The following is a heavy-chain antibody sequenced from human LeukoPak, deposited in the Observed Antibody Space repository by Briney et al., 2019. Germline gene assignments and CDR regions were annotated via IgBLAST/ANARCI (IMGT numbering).Heavy chain of an antibody. CDR2: IIPIFGTA. V-gene: IGHV1-69*05. Sequence: GSSVKVSCKASGGTFSSYAISWVRQAPGQGLEWMGRIIPIFGTANYAQKFQGRVTITTDESTSTAYMELGSLRSEDTAVYYCASGSYYDFWSGYSRYYYYYMDVWGKGTTVTVSS. J-gene: IGHJ6*03. CDR3: ASGSYYDFWSGYSRYYYYYMDV. D-gene: IGHD3-3*01. CDR1: GGTFSSYA.